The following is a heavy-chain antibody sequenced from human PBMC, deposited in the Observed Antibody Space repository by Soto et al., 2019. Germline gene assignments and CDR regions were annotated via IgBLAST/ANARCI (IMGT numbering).Heavy chain of an antibody. CDR3: ARDRSLWFGEPRTLLPYWDYGMDV. Sequence: QVQLQESGPGLVKPSQTLSLTCTVSGGSISSGGYYWSWIRQHPGKGLEWIGYIYYSGSTYYNPSLKSRVTISVDTSKNQFSLKLSSVTAADTAVYYCARDRSLWFGEPRTLLPYWDYGMDVWGQGTTVTVSS. D-gene: IGHD3-10*01. V-gene: IGHV4-31*03. CDR1: GGSISSGGYY. J-gene: IGHJ6*02. CDR2: IYYSGST.